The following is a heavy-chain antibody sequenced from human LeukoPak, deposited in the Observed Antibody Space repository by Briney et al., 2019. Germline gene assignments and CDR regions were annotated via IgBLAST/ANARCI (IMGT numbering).Heavy chain of an antibody. CDR3: ARGEYYYGSGYNWFDP. J-gene: IGHJ5*02. Sequence: SETLSLTCTVSGGSISSGSYYWSWIRQPAGKGLEWIGRIYTSGSTNYNPSLKSRVTISVDTSENQFSLKLSSVTAADTAVYYCARGEYYYGSGYNWFDPWGQGTLVTVSS. D-gene: IGHD3-10*01. V-gene: IGHV4-61*02. CDR1: GGSISSGSYY. CDR2: IYTSGST.